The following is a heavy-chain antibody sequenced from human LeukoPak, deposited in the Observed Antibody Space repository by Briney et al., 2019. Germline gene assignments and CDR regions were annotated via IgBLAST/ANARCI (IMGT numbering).Heavy chain of an antibody. CDR2: ISGSGGAT. CDR3: AQGGYPGVVITV. D-gene: IGHD3-3*01. CDR1: GFTFSSYA. J-gene: IGHJ6*02. V-gene: IGHV3-23*01. Sequence: GGSLRLSCAASGFTFSSYAMSWVRQAPGKGLEWVSAISGSGGATHYADSVKGRFTISRDNSKNTVFLQMDSLRAEDTAVYYCAQGGYPGVVITVWGQGTTVTV.